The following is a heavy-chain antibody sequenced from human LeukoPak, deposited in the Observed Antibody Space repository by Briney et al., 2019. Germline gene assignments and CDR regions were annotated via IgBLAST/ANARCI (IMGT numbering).Heavy chain of an antibody. V-gene: IGHV3-7*03. CDR3: ARSAGGGGLHPTELDY. CDR2: IKQDGSEK. Sequence: PGGSLRLSCAASGFTFSSYGMSWVRQAPGKGLEWVANIKQDGSEKYYVDSVKGRFTISRDNAKNSLYLQMNSLRAEDTAVYYCARSAGGGGLHPTELDYWGQGTLVPVSS. J-gene: IGHJ4*02. CDR1: GFTFSSYG. D-gene: IGHD3-16*01.